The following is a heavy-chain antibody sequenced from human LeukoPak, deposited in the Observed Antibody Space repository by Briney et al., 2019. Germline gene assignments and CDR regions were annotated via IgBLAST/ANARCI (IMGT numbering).Heavy chain of an antibody. CDR3: AREGTWSYYYDY. CDR1: GFTFSSYA. D-gene: IGHD1-26*01. CDR2: ISGSGGST. V-gene: IGHV3-23*01. J-gene: IGHJ4*02. Sequence: GGSLRLSCAAPGFTFSSYAMSWVRQAPGKGLEWVSAISGSGGSTYYADSVKGRFTISRDNSKNTLYLQMNSLRAEDTAVYYCAREGTWSYYYDYWGQGTLVTVSS.